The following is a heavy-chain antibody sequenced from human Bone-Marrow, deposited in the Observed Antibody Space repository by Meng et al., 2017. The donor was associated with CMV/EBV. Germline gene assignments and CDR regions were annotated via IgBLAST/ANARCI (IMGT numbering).Heavy chain of an antibody. CDR1: GITFNRYW. CDR2: TKQDGREQ. D-gene: IGHD4-11*01. Sequence: GGSLRLSCVASGITFNRYWMSWVRQAPGKGLEWVANTKQDGREQYYVDSVKGRFTISRDNAKNSVYLQMNSLRAEDTALYYCARTLTTSYYYGMDVWGQGTTVTVSS. CDR3: ARTLTTSYYYGMDV. V-gene: IGHV3-7*03. J-gene: IGHJ6*02.